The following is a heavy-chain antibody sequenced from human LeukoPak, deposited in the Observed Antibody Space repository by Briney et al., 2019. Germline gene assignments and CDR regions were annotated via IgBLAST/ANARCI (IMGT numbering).Heavy chain of an antibody. Sequence: SETLSLTCTVSGGSISSSSHYWGWTRQPPGKGLEWIGRIYTSGSTNYNPSLKSRVTMSVDTSKNQFSLKLSSVTAADTAVYYCARGNPRSKAAEDYWGQGTLVTVSS. CDR3: ARGNPRSKAAEDY. V-gene: IGHV4-61*05. D-gene: IGHD2-15*01. J-gene: IGHJ4*02. CDR2: IYTSGST. CDR1: GGSISSSSHY.